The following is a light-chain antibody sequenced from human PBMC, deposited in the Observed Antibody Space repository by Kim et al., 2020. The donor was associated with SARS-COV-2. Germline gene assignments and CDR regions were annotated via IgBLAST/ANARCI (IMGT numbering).Light chain of an antibody. CDR1: SLRSYY. Sequence: SSELTQHPAVSVALVQTVRITCQIDSLRSYYATWYQQKPGQAPILVIYGKNNQPSGIPNRFSDCTSQNTTSLTHTVTQAGDEADYSCNSRDSNANVVFG. V-gene: IGLV3-19*01. CDR3: NSRDSNANVV. CDR2: GKN. J-gene: IGLJ2*01.